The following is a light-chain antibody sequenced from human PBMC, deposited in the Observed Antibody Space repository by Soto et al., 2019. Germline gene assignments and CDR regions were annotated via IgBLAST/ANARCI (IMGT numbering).Light chain of an antibody. CDR2: GAS. CDR1: QSLSN. CDR3: HQYNDWAGWT. Sequence: VLTQSPATLSVSPGERAILSCRASQSLSNLAWYQQKPGQAPRLLIYGASTRATGIPARSSGSGSGTEFTLTISSLQSEDFAVYYCHQYNDWAGWTFGQGTKVDIK. J-gene: IGKJ1*01. V-gene: IGKV3-15*01.